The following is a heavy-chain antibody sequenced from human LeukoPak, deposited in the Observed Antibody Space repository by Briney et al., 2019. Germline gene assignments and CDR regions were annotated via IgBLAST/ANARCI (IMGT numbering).Heavy chain of an antibody. CDR2: ISYDGSNK. J-gene: IGHJ4*02. CDR3: AKDRYSGYDALDY. CDR1: GFTFSSYA. D-gene: IGHD5-12*01. Sequence: PGRSLRLSCAASGFTFSSYAMHWVRQAPGRGLEWVAVISYDGSNKYYADSVKGRFTFSRDNSKNTLYLQMDSLRAEDTAVYYCAKDRYSGYDALDYWGQGTLVTVSS. V-gene: IGHV3-30*04.